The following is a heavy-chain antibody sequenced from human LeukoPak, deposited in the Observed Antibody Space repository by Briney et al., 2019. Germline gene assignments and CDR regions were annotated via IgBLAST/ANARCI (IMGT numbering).Heavy chain of an antibody. CDR1: GGSISSGGYY. Sequence: SETLSLTCTVSGGSISSGGYYWSWIRQHPGKGLEWIGYIYYSGSTYYNPSLKSRVTMSVDTSKNQFSLKLSSVTAADTAVYYCARASDLRDYYYYGMDVWGQGTTVTVSS. CDR3: ARASDLRDYYYYGMDV. D-gene: IGHD1-26*01. V-gene: IGHV4-31*03. CDR2: IYYSGST. J-gene: IGHJ6*02.